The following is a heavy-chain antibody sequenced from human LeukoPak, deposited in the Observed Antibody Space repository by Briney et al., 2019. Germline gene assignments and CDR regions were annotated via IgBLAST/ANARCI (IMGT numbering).Heavy chain of an antibody. CDR2: IYSGGST. CDR3: AREVGSSSWYSPLDY. Sequence: GGSLRLSCAASGFAVSSNYMGWVRQAPGKGLEWVSVIYSGGSTYYADSVKGRFTISRDNSKNTLYLQMNSLRAEDTAVYYCAREVGSSSWYSPLDYWGQGTLVTVSS. D-gene: IGHD6-13*01. CDR1: GFAVSSNY. V-gene: IGHV3-66*02. J-gene: IGHJ4*02.